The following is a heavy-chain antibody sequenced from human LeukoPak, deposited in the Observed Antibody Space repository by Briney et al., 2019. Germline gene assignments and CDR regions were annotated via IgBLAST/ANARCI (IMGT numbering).Heavy chain of an antibody. CDR3: ANYCSSTSCPGDDAFDI. V-gene: IGHV3-74*01. Sequence: GGSLRLSCAASGFTFSSYWMHWVRQAPGKGLVWVPRINSDGSSTSYADSVKGRFTISRDNAKNTLYLQMNSLRAEDTAVYYCANYCSSTSCPGDDAFDIWGQGTMVTVSS. J-gene: IGHJ3*02. D-gene: IGHD2-2*01. CDR2: INSDGSST. CDR1: GFTFSSYW.